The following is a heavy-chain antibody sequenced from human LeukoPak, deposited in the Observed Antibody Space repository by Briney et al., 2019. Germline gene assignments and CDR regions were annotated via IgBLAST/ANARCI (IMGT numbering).Heavy chain of an antibody. CDR3: ARIRLGFLDY. Sequence: GGSLRLSCAASGFTFNSYAMNWVRQAPGKGLEWVSTISGSGGSTYYADSVKGRFTISRDNSKNTLYLQMNSLRAEDTAVYYCARIRLGFLDYWGQGTLVTVSS. J-gene: IGHJ4*02. V-gene: IGHV3-23*01. CDR2: ISGSGGST. CDR1: GFTFNSYA. D-gene: IGHD3-16*01.